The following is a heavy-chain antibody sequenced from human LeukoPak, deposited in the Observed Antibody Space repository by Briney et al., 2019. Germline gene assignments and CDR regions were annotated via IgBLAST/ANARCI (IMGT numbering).Heavy chain of an antibody. D-gene: IGHD3-3*01. CDR3: ARAQKFDFWSGYRTYYYYGMDV. CDR1: GFTFSDYY. CDR2: ISSSGTTI. Sequence: PGGSLRLSCAASGFTFSDYYMSWIRQAPGKGLEWVLYISSSGTTISYTDSVKGRFTISRDNAKNSLYLQMNSLRAEDTAVYYCARAQKFDFWSGYRTYYYYGMDVWGQGTTVTVSS. V-gene: IGHV3-11*01. J-gene: IGHJ6*02.